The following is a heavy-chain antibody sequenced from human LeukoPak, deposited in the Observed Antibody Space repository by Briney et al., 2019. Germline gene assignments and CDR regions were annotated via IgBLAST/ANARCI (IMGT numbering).Heavy chain of an antibody. J-gene: IGHJ4*02. CDR3: ARVLPCGGDCFSFDT. V-gene: IGHV4-59*01. Sequence: SETLSPTCNVSGGSISGFYWSWIRQSPEKRLECIGYMHYTGSRNYSPSLESRVTMSVDTAQNQFSLRLRSVTAADTAVYYCARVLPCGGDCFSFDTWGQGTLVTVSS. CDR2: MHYTGSR. D-gene: IGHD2-21*02. CDR1: GGSISGFY.